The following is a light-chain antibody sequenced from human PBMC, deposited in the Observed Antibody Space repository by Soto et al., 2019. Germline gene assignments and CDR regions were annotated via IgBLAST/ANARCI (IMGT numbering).Light chain of an antibody. CDR2: DVS. V-gene: IGLV2-14*01. J-gene: IGLJ1*01. CDR3: SSYTSSRNPPYV. CDR1: SNDVGGYNF. Sequence: QSALTQPASVSGSPGQSITISCTGTSNDVGGYNFVSWYQQHPGKAPKLMIYDVSNRPSGVSDRFSGSKSGNTASLTISGLQAEDEADYYCSSYTSSRNPPYVFGTGTKVTVL.